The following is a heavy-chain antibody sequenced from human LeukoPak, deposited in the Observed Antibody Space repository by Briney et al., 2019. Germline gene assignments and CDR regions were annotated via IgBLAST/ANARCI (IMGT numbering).Heavy chain of an antibody. CDR3: ARDSLVKVAVARYGMDV. J-gene: IGHJ6*02. Sequence: ASVQVSCKASGYTFTSYGISWVRQAPGQGLEWMGWISAYNGNTNYAQKLQGRVTMTTDTSTSTAYMELRSLRSDDTAVYYCARDSLVKVAVARYGMDVWGQGTTVIVSS. CDR1: GYTFTSYG. D-gene: IGHD6-19*01. CDR2: ISAYNGNT. V-gene: IGHV1-18*01.